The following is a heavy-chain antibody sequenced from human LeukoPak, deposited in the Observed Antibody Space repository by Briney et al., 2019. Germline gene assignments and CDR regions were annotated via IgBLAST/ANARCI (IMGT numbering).Heavy chain of an antibody. CDR3: ASGPYSNPLDS. Sequence: ASVKVSCKASGYTFTSYAMHWVRQAPGQRLEWMGWISAYNGNTNYAQKLQGRVTMTTDTSTSTVYMELTSLRSDDTAVYFCASGPYSNPLDSWGQGTLVTVSS. CDR2: ISAYNGNT. V-gene: IGHV1-18*01. CDR1: GYTFTSYA. J-gene: IGHJ4*02. D-gene: IGHD2/OR15-2a*01.